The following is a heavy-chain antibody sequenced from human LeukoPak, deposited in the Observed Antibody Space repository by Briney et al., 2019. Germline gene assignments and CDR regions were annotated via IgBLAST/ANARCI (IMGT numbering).Heavy chain of an antibody. D-gene: IGHD3-10*01. CDR1: GFTVSSSY. J-gene: IGHJ6*02. Sequence: GGSLRLSCAASGFTVSSSYMSWVRQAPGKGLEWVSVIYSGGSTYYADSVKGRFTISRDNSKNTLYLQMNSLRAEDTAVYYCAREGLGFGYYYGMDVWGQGTTVTVSS. V-gene: IGHV3-66*02. CDR2: IYSGGST. CDR3: AREGLGFGYYYGMDV.